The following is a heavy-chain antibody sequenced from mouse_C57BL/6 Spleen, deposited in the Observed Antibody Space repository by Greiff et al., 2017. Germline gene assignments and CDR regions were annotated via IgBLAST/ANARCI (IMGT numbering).Heavy chain of an antibody. J-gene: IGHJ4*01. CDR3: ARRDYGSSYVDAMDY. Sequence: VQLQQSGPELVKPGASVKISCKASGYSFTGYYMNWVKQSPEKSLEWIGEINPSTGGTTYNQKFKAKATLTVDKSSSTAYMQLKSLTSEDSAVYYCARRDYGSSYVDAMDYWGQGTSVTVSS. CDR2: INPSTGGT. D-gene: IGHD1-1*01. CDR1: GYSFTGYY. V-gene: IGHV1-42*01.